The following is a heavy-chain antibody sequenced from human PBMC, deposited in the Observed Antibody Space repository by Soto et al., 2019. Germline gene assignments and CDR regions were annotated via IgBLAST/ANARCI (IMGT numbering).Heavy chain of an antibody. CDR1: GYSFTGYY. V-gene: IGHV1-2*06. CDR2: INPNSGGT. Sequence: QVQLVQSGAEVKKPGASVKVSCKASGYSFTGYYMHWVRQAPGQGLEWMGRINPNSGGTSYAQKFQGRVTMTRDTSISTAYMDVSRLRSDDTAVYYCARKRIVVVPGEAAGAFDIWGQGTMVTVSS. J-gene: IGHJ3*02. D-gene: IGHD2-2*01. CDR3: ARKRIVVVPGEAAGAFDI.